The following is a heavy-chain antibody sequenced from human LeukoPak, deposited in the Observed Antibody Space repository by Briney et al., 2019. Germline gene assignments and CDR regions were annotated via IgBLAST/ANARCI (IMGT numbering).Heavy chain of an antibody. CDR1: GFTFSSYA. D-gene: IGHD3-3*01. J-gene: IGHJ4*02. CDR2: ISYDGSNK. CDR3: AGADDFWRGAH. V-gene: IGHV3-30-3*01. Sequence: PGGSLRLSCAASGFTFSSYAMHWVRQALGKGLEWVAVISYDGSNKYYADSVKGRFTISRDNSKNTDTLYLQMNSLRVEDTAVYYCAGADDFWRGAHWGQGALVTVSS.